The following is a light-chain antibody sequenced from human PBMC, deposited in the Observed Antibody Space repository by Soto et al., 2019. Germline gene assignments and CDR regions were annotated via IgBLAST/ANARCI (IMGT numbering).Light chain of an antibody. V-gene: IGKV1-39*01. CDR3: QQSYSTPRT. CDR2: AAS. Sequence: DIQRTQSPSSLSASVGDRVTITGRASQSISSYLNWYQQKPGKAPKLLIYAASSLQSGVPSRFSGSGSGTDFTLTISSLQPEDFATYYCQQSYSTPRTFGQGTKVDIK. J-gene: IGKJ1*01. CDR1: QSISSY.